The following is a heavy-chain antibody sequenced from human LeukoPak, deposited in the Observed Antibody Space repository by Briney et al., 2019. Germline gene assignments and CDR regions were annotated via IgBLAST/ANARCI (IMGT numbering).Heavy chain of an antibody. Sequence: AGGSLRLSCAASGFTVSSNYMSWVRQAPGKGLEWVSVIYSGGSTYYADSVKGRFTISRDNSKNTLYLQMNSLRAEDTAVYYCAGGLLWFGELLSPLDYWGQGTLVTVSS. CDR1: GFTVSSNY. CDR2: IYSGGST. J-gene: IGHJ4*02. V-gene: IGHV3-53*01. D-gene: IGHD3-10*01. CDR3: AGGLLWFGELLSPLDY.